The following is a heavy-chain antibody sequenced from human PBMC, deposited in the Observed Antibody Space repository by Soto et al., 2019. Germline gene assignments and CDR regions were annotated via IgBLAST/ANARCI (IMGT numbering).Heavy chain of an antibody. D-gene: IGHD3-22*01. J-gene: IGHJ4*02. V-gene: IGHV3-33*01. Sequence: GGSLRLSCAASGFTFSSYGMHWVRQAPGKGLEWVAVIWYDGSNKYYADSVKGRFTISRDNSKNTLYLQMNSLRAEDTAVYYCARDNYYDSKVFDYWGQGTLVTVSS. CDR1: GFTFSSYG. CDR2: IWYDGSNK. CDR3: ARDNYYDSKVFDY.